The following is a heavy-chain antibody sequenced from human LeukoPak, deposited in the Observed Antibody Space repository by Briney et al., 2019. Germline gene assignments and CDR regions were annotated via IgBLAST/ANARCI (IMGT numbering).Heavy chain of an antibody. CDR2: IFLGRNP. Sequence: SETLSLTCTVSGDSISSSSYFWGWIRQPPGKGLEWVASIFLGRNPYYNPSLGGRGTISIDTSKNQFSLMVTSVTATDTAVYYCARTGVDGRYPGTNEYWSQGTLVTVSS. V-gene: IGHV4-39*01. J-gene: IGHJ4*02. D-gene: IGHD1-14*01. CDR3: ARTGVDGRYPGTNEY. CDR1: GDSISSSSYF.